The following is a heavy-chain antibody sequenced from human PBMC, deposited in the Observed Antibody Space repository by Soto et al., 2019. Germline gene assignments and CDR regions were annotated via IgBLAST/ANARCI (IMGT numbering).Heavy chain of an antibody. CDR3: AKDLGGCCSGGSCYSFDY. CDR1: GFTFSSYG. D-gene: IGHD2-15*01. J-gene: IGHJ4*02. V-gene: IGHV3-30*18. Sequence: QVQLVESGGGVVQPGRSLRLSCAASGFTFSSYGMHWVRQAPGKGLEWVAVISYDGSNKYYADSVKGRFTISRDNSKNTLYLQMNSLRAEDTAVYYCAKDLGGCCSGGSCYSFDYWGQGTLVTVSS. CDR2: ISYDGSNK.